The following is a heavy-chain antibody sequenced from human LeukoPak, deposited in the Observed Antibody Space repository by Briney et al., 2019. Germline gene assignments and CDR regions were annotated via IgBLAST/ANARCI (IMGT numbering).Heavy chain of an antibody. CDR1: GYSISSGYY. D-gene: IGHD3-9*01. CDR2: IYHSGST. V-gene: IGHV4-38-2*02. J-gene: IGHJ6*03. CDR3: ARLNRYYDILTGYYYYYYYMDV. Sequence: KASETLSLTCTVSGYSISSGYYWGWIRQPPGKGLEWIGSIYHSGSTYYNPSLKSRVTISVDTSKNQFSLKLSSVTAADTAVYYCARLNRYYDILTGYYYYYYYMDVWGKGTTVTVSS.